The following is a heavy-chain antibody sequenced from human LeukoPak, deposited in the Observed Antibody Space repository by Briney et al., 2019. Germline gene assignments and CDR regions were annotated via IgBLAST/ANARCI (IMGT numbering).Heavy chain of an antibody. J-gene: IGHJ6*04. D-gene: IGHD2-2*01. Sequence: PGGSLRLSCAASGFTFSSYWMSWVRQAPGKGLEWVANIKQDGSEKYYVDSVKGRFTISRDNAKNSLYLQMNSLRAEDTAVYYCARDILLYCSSTSCYYVWGKGTTVTVSS. CDR1: GFTFSSYW. V-gene: IGHV3-7*01. CDR3: ARDILLYCSSTSCYYV. CDR2: IKQDGSEK.